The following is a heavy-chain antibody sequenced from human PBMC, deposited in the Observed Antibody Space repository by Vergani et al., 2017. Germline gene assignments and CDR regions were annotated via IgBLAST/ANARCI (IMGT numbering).Heavy chain of an antibody. Sequence: EVQLVESGGGLVQPGGSLRLSCAASGFTFSSYSMNWVRQAPGKGLEWVSYISSSSSTIYYADSVKGRFTISRDNAKNSLYLQMNSLRAEDTAVYYCARDRHTDYYGSGSYYYYYGMDVWGQGTTVTVSS. CDR2: ISSSSSTI. CDR3: ARDRHTDYYGSGSYYYYYGMDV. CDR1: GFTFSSYS. D-gene: IGHD3-10*01. J-gene: IGHJ6*02. V-gene: IGHV3-48*01.